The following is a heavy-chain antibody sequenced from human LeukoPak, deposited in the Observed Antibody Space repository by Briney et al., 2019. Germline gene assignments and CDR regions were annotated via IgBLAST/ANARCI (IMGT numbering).Heavy chain of an antibody. CDR2: ISSSSGTI. CDR3: TSPAC. J-gene: IGHJ4*02. V-gene: IGHV3-48*04. Sequence: PGGSLRLSCAASGFTFSSYSMNWVRQAPGKGLEWVSYISSSSGTIYYADSVKGRFTISRDSAKNSLYLQMNSLRAEDTAVYYCTSPACWGQGTLVTVSS. CDR1: GFTFSSYS.